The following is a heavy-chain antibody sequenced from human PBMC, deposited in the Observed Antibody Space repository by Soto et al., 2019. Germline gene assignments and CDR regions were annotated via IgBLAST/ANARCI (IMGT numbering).Heavy chain of an antibody. J-gene: IGHJ4*02. V-gene: IGHV6-1*01. CDR2: TSYRSKWYN. Sequence: QTLSLTCDISGDSVSSNSAAWNWIRQSPSRDLEWLGRTSYRSKWYNDYAVSVKSRITINPDTSKNQFSLHLNSVTPEDTALYYFARSDRSGFGFDYWAQRTLVTDSS. D-gene: IGHD3-22*01. CDR1: GDSVSSNSAA. CDR3: ARSDRSGFGFDY.